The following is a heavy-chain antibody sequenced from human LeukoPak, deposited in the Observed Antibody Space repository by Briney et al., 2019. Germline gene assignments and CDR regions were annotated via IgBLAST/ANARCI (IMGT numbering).Heavy chain of an antibody. CDR3: ARADSSSSTGHYFDY. D-gene: IGHD6-6*01. J-gene: IGHJ4*02. CDR1: GYTFTSYG. Sequence: ASVKVSCKASGYTFTSYGISWVRQAPGQGLEWMGWISAYNGNTNYAQKLQGRVTMTRDTSTSTVYMELSSLRSEDTAVYYCARADSSSSTGHYFDYWGQGTLVTVSS. CDR2: ISAYNGNT. V-gene: IGHV1-18*01.